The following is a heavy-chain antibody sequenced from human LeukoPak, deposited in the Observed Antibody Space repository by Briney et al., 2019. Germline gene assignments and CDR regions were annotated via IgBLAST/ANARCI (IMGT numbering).Heavy chain of an antibody. D-gene: IGHD3-10*01. J-gene: IGHJ4*02. CDR1: GYTFTGYY. CDR3: ARALLLWFGEPGSYFDY. Sequence: ASVKVSCKASGYTFTGYYMHWVRQAPGQGLEWMGWINPNSGGTNYAQKFQGRVTMTRDTSISTAYMELSRLRSDDTAVYYCARALLLWFGEPGSYFDYWGQGTLVTVSS. CDR2: INPNSGGT. V-gene: IGHV1-2*02.